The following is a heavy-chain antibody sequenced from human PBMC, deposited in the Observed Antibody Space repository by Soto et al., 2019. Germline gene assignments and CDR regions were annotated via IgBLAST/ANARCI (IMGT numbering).Heavy chain of an antibody. CDR3: AREGASGFGMDV. CDR2: IYTSGTT. CDR1: GGSIRSNY. V-gene: IGHV4-4*07. Sequence: PSETLSLTSNVSGGSIRSNYWSWIRQPAGKALEWIGRIYTSGTTNYNPSLKSRATMLIDTSKNQFSLILSSVTAADTGVYYCAREGASGFGMDVWGQGTTVTVSS. D-gene: IGHD1-26*01. J-gene: IGHJ6*02.